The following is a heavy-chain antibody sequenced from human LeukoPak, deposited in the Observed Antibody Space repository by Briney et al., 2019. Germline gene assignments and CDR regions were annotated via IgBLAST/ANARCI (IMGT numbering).Heavy chain of an antibody. J-gene: IGHJ4*02. V-gene: IGHV1-24*01. CDR3: ATLSLATVTTNY. Sequence: ASVKVSCKVSGYTLTELSMHWVRQAPGKGLEWMGGFDPEDGETIYAQKFQGRVTMTEDTSTDTAYMELSSLRSEDTAVYYCATLSLATVTTNYWGQGTLVTVSS. CDR1: GYTLTELS. D-gene: IGHD4-17*01. CDR2: FDPEDGET.